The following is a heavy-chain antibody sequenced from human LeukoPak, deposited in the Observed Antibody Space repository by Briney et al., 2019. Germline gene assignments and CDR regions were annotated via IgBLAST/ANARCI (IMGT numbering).Heavy chain of an antibody. CDR3: ARASYDSSGYYLVSFFDY. CDR1: GYSFTSYW. CDR2: IYPGDSDT. Sequence: GESLKIPCKGSGYSFTSYWIGWVRQMPGKGLEWMGIIYPGDSDTRYSPSFQGQVTISADKSISTAYLQWSSLKASDTAMYYCARASYDSSGYYLVSFFDYWGQGTLVTVSS. J-gene: IGHJ4*02. D-gene: IGHD3-22*01. V-gene: IGHV5-51*01.